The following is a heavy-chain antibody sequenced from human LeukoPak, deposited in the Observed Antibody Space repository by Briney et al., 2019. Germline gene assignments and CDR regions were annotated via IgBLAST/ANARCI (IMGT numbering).Heavy chain of an antibody. CDR3: ARDLRGTTAGY. J-gene: IGHJ4*02. V-gene: IGHV3-21*01. CDR1: GFTFSSYS. Sequence: GGPLRLSCAASGFTFSSYSMNWVRQAPGKGLEWVSSISSSSSYIYYADSVKGRFTISRDNAKNSLYLQMNSLRAEDTAVYYCARDLRGTTAGYWGQGTLVTVSS. CDR2: ISSSSSYI. D-gene: IGHD1-7*01.